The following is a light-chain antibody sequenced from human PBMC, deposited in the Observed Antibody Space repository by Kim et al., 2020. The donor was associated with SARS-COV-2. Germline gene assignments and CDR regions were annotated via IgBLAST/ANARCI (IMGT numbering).Light chain of an antibody. CDR3: QQRNNWPPAVT. CDR2: DAA. J-gene: IGKJ4*01. CDR1: QTIGIS. Sequence: PGERAILSCRASQTIGISLGWYQHKLGQAPRLLIYDAANRAAGIPDRFSGGGSGTDFTLTISNLEPEDFAIYYCQQRNNWPPAVTFGGGTKVDIK. V-gene: IGKV3-11*01.